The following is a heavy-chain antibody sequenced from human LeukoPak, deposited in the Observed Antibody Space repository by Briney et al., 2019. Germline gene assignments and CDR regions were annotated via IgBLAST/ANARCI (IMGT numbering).Heavy chain of an antibody. J-gene: IGHJ6*03. CDR3: ARRRYCSDSSGYLSCYYYYMDV. Sequence: PSETLSLTCAVYGGSFRAYYWNWIRQPPGKGLEWIGEINHSGSTNYNPSLKSRVTISTDTSKNQFSLKVSSVTAAYTGVYNCARRRYCSDSSGYLSCYYYYMDVWDKGNPVTVSS. V-gene: IGHV4-34*01. CDR1: GGSFRAYY. CDR2: INHSGST. D-gene: IGHD3-22*01.